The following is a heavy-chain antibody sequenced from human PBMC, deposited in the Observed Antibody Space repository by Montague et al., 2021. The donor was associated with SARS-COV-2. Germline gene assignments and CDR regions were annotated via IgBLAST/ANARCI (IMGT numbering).Heavy chain of an antibody. Sequence: KVSCKVSGYTLTELSMHWVRQAPGKGLEWMGGFDPEDGETIYAQKFQGRVTMTEDTSTDTAYMELSSLRSEDTAVYYCATSSVLTVSGWFDPWGQGTLVTVSS. CDR3: ATSSVLTVSGWFDP. D-gene: IGHD3-9*01. J-gene: IGHJ5*02. V-gene: IGHV1-24*01. CDR1: GYTLTELS. CDR2: FDPEDGET.